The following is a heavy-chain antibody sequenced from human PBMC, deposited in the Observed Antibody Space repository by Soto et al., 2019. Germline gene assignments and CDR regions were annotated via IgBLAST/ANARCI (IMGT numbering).Heavy chain of an antibody. CDR2: IYYSEST. CDR3: ARSIDP. CDR1: GGSISRSTYY. V-gene: IGHV4-39*07. Sequence: SETLSLTCTVSGGSISRSTYYWGWIRQPPGKGLEWIGSIYYSESTYHNPSLKSRVTVSVDTSKNQFSLKLSSVTAADTAVYYCARSIDPWGQGTLVTVSS. J-gene: IGHJ5*02.